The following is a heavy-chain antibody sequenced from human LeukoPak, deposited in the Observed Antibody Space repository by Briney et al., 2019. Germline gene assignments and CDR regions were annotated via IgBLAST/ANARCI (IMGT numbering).Heavy chain of an antibody. Sequence: GGSLRLSCAASGFTFSDYYMSWIRQAPGKGLEWVAFIRYDGSNKYYADSVKGRFTISRDNSKNTLYLQMNSLRAEDTAVYYCAKDSVPVVVVAAPPDYWGQGTLVTVSS. J-gene: IGHJ4*02. CDR2: IRYDGSNK. CDR3: AKDSVPVVVVAAPPDY. D-gene: IGHD2-15*01. V-gene: IGHV3-30*02. CDR1: GFTFSDYY.